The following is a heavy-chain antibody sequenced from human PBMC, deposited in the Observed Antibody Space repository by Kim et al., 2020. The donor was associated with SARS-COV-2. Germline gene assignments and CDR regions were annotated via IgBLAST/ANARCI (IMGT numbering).Heavy chain of an antibody. Sequence: GGSLRLSCAASGFTFSSYAMSWVRQAPGKGLEWVSAISGSGGSTYYADSVKGRFTISRDNSKNTLYLQMNSLRAEDTAVYYCAKDLFGGSYPAKNYFDYWGQGTLVTVSS. D-gene: IGHD1-26*01. CDR2: ISGSGGST. CDR1: GFTFSSYA. J-gene: IGHJ4*02. V-gene: IGHV3-23*01. CDR3: AKDLFGGSYPAKNYFDY.